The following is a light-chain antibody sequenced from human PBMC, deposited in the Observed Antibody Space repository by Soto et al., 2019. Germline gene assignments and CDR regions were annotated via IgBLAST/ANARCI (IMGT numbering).Light chain of an antibody. CDR3: QQRSNLLT. CDR2: DAS. CDR1: QSVSSY. Sequence: EIVMTQSPVSLSVSPGERATLSCRASQSVSSYLAWYQQKPGQAPRLLIYDASNRATGIPARFSGSGSGTDFTLTISSLEPEDFAVYYCQQRSNLLTFGGGTKVDIK. V-gene: IGKV3-11*01. J-gene: IGKJ4*01.